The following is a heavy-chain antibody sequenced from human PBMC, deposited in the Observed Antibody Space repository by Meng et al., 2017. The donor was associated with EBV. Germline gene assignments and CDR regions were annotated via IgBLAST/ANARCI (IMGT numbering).Heavy chain of an antibody. J-gene: IGHJ5*02. CDR2: IYYTGST. D-gene: IGHD4-11*01. CDR1: GGSVNNESYY. Sequence: QVQLQESGPGLGKPSEPLSLTCTVSGGSVNNESYYWGWIRQPPGKGLEYIGYIYYTGSTNYNSSLKSRVTISLDKSKNQFSLKLTSLTAADTAIYYCARGDYTNYPRWFDPWGQGTMVTVSS. V-gene: IGHV4-61*01. CDR3: ARGDYTNYPRWFDP.